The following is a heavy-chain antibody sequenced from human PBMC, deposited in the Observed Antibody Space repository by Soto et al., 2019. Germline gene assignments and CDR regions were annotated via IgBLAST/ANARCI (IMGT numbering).Heavy chain of an antibody. V-gene: IGHV1-8*01. CDR1: GYTFTSYD. CDR2: MNPNSGNT. J-gene: IGHJ5*02. Sequence: ASVRVSCKASGYTFTSYDINWVRQATGQGLEWMGWMNPNSGNTGYAQKFQGRVTMTRNTSISTAYMELSSLRSEDTAVYYCARGGLPRGYSYGPSINWFDPWGQGTLVPVSP. CDR3: ARGGLPRGYSYGPSINWFDP. D-gene: IGHD5-18*01.